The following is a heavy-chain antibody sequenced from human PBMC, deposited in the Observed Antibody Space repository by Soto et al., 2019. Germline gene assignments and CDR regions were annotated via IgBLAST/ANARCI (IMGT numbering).Heavy chain of an antibody. CDR1: GFTFSSYS. D-gene: IGHD6-19*01. Sequence: GGSLRLSCAASGFTFSSYSMNWVRQAPGKELEWVSSISSSSSYIYYADSVKGRFTISRDNAKNSLYLQMNSLRAEDTAVYYCARTPGIAVAGLLYYYYGMDVWGQGTTVTVSS. CDR3: ARTPGIAVAGLLYYYYGMDV. CDR2: ISSSSSYI. V-gene: IGHV3-21*01. J-gene: IGHJ6*02.